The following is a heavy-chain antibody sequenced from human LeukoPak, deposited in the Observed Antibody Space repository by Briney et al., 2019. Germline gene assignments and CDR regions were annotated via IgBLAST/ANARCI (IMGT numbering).Heavy chain of an antibody. D-gene: IGHD5-18*01. CDR2: IYHSGST. V-gene: IGHV4-38-2*01. J-gene: IGHJ4*02. Sequence: SETLSLTCAVSGYSISSGYYWGWIRQPPGKGLEWIGSIYHSGSTYYNPSPKSRVTVSVDTSKNQFSLKLSSVTAADTAVYYCATVDTAMVYFDYWGQGTLVTVSS. CDR1: GYSISSGYY. CDR3: ATVDTAMVYFDY.